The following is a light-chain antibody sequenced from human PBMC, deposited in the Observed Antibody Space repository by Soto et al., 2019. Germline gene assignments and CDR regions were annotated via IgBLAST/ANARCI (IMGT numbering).Light chain of an antibody. CDR3: QQRHMWPIT. Sequence: EVVLKQSQGTLSLSPGERATLSWRASQSFRGLLAWYQQKPGQAPRLLIYDAYNRATGIPPRFSGSGSGTDGTLTISSLETEDVAVYDCQQRHMWPITFGQGTRLEI. CDR1: QSFRGL. CDR2: DAY. J-gene: IGKJ5*01. V-gene: IGKV3-11*01.